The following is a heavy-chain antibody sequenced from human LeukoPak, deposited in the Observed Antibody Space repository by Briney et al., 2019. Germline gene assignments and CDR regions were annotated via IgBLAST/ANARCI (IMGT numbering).Heavy chain of an antibody. D-gene: IGHD3-3*01. CDR3: ARVGFYYFDY. CDR2: IYYSGST. CDR1: GGSISSSSYY. J-gene: IGHJ4*02. Sequence: SETLSLTCTVSGGSISSSSYYWGWIRQPPGKGLEWIGSIYYSGSTYYNPSLKSRVTISVDTSKNQFSLKLSSVTAADTAVYYCARVGFYYFDYWGQGTLVTVSS. V-gene: IGHV4-39*07.